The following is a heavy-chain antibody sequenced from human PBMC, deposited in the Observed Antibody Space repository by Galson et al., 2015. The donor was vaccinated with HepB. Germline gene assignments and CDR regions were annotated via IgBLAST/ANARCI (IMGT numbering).Heavy chain of an antibody. CDR3: ARGGSANYYIDY. D-gene: IGHD3-10*01. Sequence: SVKVSCKASGYSFTNYGISWVRQAPGQGLEWMGWTSAYNGNKQYALKFQGRVTMTTDTSTNTAYMELRNLRSDDMAIYYCARGGSANYYIDYWGQGTLVTVSS. V-gene: IGHV1-18*03. J-gene: IGHJ4*02. CDR2: TSAYNGNK. CDR1: GYSFTNYG.